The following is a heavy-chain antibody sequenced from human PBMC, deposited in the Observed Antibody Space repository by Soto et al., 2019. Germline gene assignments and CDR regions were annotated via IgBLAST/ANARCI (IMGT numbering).Heavy chain of an antibody. J-gene: IGHJ4*02. CDR1: GGSISSSSYY. V-gene: IGHV4-39*07. CDR3: ARGDYYDSSGYQY. D-gene: IGHD3-22*01. CDR2: IYYSGST. Sequence: PSETLSLTCTVSGGSISSSSYYWGWIRQPPGKGLEWIGSIYYSGSTYYNPSLKSRVTISVDTSKNQFSLKLNSVTAADTAVYYCARGDYYDSSGYQYWGQGTLVTVSS.